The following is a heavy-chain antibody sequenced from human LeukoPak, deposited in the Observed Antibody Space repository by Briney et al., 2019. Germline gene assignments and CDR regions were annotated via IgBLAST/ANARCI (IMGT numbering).Heavy chain of an antibody. D-gene: IGHD4-17*01. CDR2: INRDGSEK. J-gene: IGHJ4*02. CDR1: GFTFSTYW. Sequence: GGSLRLSCAASGFTFSTYWMSWVRQAPGKGLYWVANINRDGSEKYYGDSVKGRFTISRDNSRDTVWLQMNSLRIEDTALYFCARDFSDYAPLDKWGQGTLVTVSS. CDR3: ARDFSDYAPLDK. V-gene: IGHV3-7*01.